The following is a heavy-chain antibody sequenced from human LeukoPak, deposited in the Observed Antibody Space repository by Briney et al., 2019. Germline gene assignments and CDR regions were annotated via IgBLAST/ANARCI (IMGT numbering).Heavy chain of an antibody. D-gene: IGHD2-2*01. V-gene: IGHV3-23*01. CDR1: GFGFSTYA. J-gene: IGHJ4*02. Sequence: QPGGSLRLSCAASGFGFSTYAMSWVRQAPGKGLEWVSGISGSGRTSFYADSVKGRFAISRDNSKNTLYLQMNSLRAEDTAVYYCAKMPASPRVPAAYTLQNAFDYWGQGTLVTVSS. CDR2: ISGSGRTS. CDR3: AKMPASPRVPAAYTLQNAFDY.